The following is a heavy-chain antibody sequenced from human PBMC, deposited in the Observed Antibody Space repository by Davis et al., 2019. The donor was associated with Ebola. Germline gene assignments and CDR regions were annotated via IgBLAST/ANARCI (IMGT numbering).Heavy chain of an antibody. CDR1: GFTFSSYS. CDR3: ARDEGDSSSWYYNWFDP. Sequence: PGGSLRLSCAASGFTFSSYSMNRVRQAPGKGLEWVSSISSSSSYIYYADSVKGRFTISRDNAKNSLYLQMNSLRAEDTAVYYCARDEGDSSSWYYNWFDPWGQGTLVTVSS. D-gene: IGHD6-13*01. V-gene: IGHV3-21*01. J-gene: IGHJ5*02. CDR2: ISSSSSYI.